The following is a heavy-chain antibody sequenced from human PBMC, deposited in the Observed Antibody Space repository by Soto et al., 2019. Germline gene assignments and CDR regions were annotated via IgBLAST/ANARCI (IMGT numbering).Heavy chain of an antibody. V-gene: IGHV3-13*01. CDR1: GFTFSSYD. CDR3: ARAGSGWPLDY. D-gene: IGHD6-19*01. J-gene: IGHJ4*02. CDR2: IGTAGDT. Sequence: GGSLRLSCAASGFTFSSYDMHWVRQATGKGLEWVSAIGTAGDTYYPGSVKGRFTISRENAKNSLYLQMNSLRAGDTAVYYCARAGSGWPLDYWGQGTLVTVSS.